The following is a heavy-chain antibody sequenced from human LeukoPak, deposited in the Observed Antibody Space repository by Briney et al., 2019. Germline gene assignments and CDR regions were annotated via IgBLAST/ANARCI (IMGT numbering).Heavy chain of an antibody. J-gene: IGHJ4*02. Sequence: GGSLRLSCAASGFTFSSYWMSWVRQAPGKGLEWVANIKQDGSEKYYVDSVKGRFTISRDNAKNSLYLQMNSLRAEDTAVYYCASFGYYDFWSGYLFDYWGQGTLVTVSS. CDR1: GFTFSSYW. D-gene: IGHD3-3*01. CDR2: IKQDGSEK. CDR3: ASFGYYDFWSGYLFDY. V-gene: IGHV3-7*01.